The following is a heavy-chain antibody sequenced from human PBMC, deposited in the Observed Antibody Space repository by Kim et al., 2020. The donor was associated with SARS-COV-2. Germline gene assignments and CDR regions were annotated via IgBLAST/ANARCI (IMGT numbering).Heavy chain of an antibody. D-gene: IGHD3-3*02. J-gene: IGHJ4*02. CDR3: AKDHFRSSGDF. Sequence: GGSLRLSCVASGFTFSSYAMSWLRQAPGKGLEWVSVIYSDGTTKFYVGSVMGRFTVSRDNSKDTLFLQMNNLRAEDTAVYFCAKDHFRSSGDFCGQGTLV. V-gene: IGHV3-23*03. CDR1: GFTFSSYA. CDR2: IYSDGTTK.